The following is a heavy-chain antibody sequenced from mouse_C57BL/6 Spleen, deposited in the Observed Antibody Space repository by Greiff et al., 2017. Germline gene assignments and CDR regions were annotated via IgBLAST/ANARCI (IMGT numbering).Heavy chain of an antibody. V-gene: IGHV1-55*01. CDR3: VGQSAGYVAY. J-gene: IGHJ3*01. D-gene: IGHD2-10*02. Sequence: QVQLQQPGAELVKPGASVKMSCKASGYTFTSYWITWVKQRPGQGLEWIGDIYPGSGSTNYNAKFKSKATRTVDTSSSTAYMQLSSLTSEDSAVYYRVGQSAGYVAYWGQGTLVTVSA. CDR2: IYPGSGST. CDR1: GYTFTSYW.